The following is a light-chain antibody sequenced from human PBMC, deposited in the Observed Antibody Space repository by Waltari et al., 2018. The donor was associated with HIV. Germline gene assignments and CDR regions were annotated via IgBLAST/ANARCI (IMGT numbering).Light chain of an antibody. CDR1: GSDIAVYNY. Sequence: QSALTQPASVSGSPGQSITISCIGSGSDIAVYNYISWYQHPPDGAPRLVVFKTNSRPSGSPFRFAGSKSGNTASLTISGLQAEDEGIYYCSSYASGGSLLFGGGTKVTVL. J-gene: IGLJ3*02. CDR2: KTN. CDR3: SSYASGGSLL. V-gene: IGLV2-14*01.